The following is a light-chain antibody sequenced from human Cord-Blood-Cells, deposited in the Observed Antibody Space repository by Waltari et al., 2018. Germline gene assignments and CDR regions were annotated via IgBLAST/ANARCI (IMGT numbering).Light chain of an antibody. V-gene: IGKV1-12*01. CDR1: QGISRW. CDR2: AAS. CDR3: QQANSVPPT. J-gene: IGKJ5*01. Sequence: DIQMTQSPSSVSASVGDRVTITCRPSQGISRWLAWYEQKPRKAPKLLSYAASSLQSAVPSRFSGIVSETDSTLTISSLQPEDFATYYCQQANSVPPTFDQGTPLEIK.